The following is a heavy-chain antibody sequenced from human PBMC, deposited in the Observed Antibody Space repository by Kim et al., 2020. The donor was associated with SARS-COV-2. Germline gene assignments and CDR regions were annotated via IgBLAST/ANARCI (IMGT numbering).Heavy chain of an antibody. CDR3: ARRYYDSSGFEYFDY. J-gene: IGHJ4*02. V-gene: IGHV5-51*01. D-gene: IGHD3-22*01. Sequence: PAFQGQVTISADKSINTACLQWSSLRASDTAMYYCARRYYDSSGFEYFDYWGQGTLVTVSS.